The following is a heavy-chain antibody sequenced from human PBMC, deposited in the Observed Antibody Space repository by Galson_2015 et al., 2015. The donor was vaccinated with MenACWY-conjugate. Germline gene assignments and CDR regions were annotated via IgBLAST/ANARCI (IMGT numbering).Heavy chain of an antibody. CDR2: IYDSGTT. Sequence: TLSLTCTVSGGSASSSGYYWTWIRQPPGKGLEWIGLIYDSGTTKYNPSLKGRVTISLDTSKNQVSLKLSSVTAADTAVYYCARTAGSAPPWGQGTLVTASS. CDR1: GGSASSSGYY. J-gene: IGHJ5*02. CDR3: ARTAGSAPP. D-gene: IGHD2-21*02. V-gene: IGHV4-61*08.